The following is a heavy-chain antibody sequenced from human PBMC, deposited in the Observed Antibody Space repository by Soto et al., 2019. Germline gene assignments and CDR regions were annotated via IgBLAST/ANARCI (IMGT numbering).Heavy chain of an antibody. V-gene: IGHV2-5*02. J-gene: IGHJ3*02. CDR2: IYWVDDK. CDR3: AHHLIAWGESFEI. CDR1: GFSLSTNGVG. Sequence: QITLKESGPTLVKPTQPLTLTCTFSGFSLSTNGVGVSRIRQPPGKALEWLALIYWVDDKRYSPSLRSRLTISKDAPKYQVVLTLSSMCPVDTATYYCAHHLIAWGESFEIWGQGIMVTVSS. D-gene: IGHD7-27*01.